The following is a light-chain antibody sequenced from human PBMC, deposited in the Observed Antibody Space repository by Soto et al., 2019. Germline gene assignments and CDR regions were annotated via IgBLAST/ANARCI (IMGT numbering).Light chain of an antibody. CDR1: QSVSSY. CDR2: DAS. J-gene: IGKJ1*01. CDR3: QQRSNWPPWT. V-gene: IGKV3-11*01. Sequence: EIVLTQSPATLSLSPGERATLSCRASQSVSSYLAWYQQKPGQAPMLLIYDASNMATGIPARFSGSGSGTDFTLTISSLEPEDFAVYYCQQRSNWPPWTFGQGTKVEIK.